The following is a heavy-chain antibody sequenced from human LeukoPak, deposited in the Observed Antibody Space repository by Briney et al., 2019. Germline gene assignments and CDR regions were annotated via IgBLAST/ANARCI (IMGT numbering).Heavy chain of an antibody. J-gene: IGHJ5*02. CDR2: IYYSGTT. CDR1: GGSISNYY. CDR3: ARSPTRGNWFDP. V-gene: IGHV4-59*01. D-gene: IGHD3-10*01. Sequence: SETLSLTCTVSGGSISNYYWSWIRQPPGKGLEWIGYIYYSGTTNYNPSLKSRVIISVDTSKNQFSLRLSSVTAADMAVYFCARSPTRGNWFDPWGQGALVTVSS.